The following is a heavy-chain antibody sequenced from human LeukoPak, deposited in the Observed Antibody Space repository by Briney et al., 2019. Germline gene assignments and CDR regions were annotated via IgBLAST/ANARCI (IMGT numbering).Heavy chain of an antibody. D-gene: IGHD4-17*01. CDR1: GGSISSGDYY. CDR3: ARSLYGDYGYFQH. V-gene: IGHV4-30-4*01. CDR2: IYYSGST. J-gene: IGHJ1*01. Sequence: SETLSLTCTVSGGSISSGDYYWSWIRQPPGKGLEWIGYIYYSGSTYYNPSLTSRVTISVDTSKNQFSLKLSSVTAADTAVYYCARSLYGDYGYFQHWGQGTLVTVSS.